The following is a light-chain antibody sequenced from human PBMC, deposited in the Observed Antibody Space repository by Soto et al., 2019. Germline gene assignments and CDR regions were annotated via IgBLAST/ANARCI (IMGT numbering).Light chain of an antibody. V-gene: IGKV3-15*01. J-gene: IGKJ5*01. CDR1: QGVTTN. CDR3: QQRDKWPIT. Sequence: EILMTQSPATLSVSPGERVTLSCRAGQGVTTNFAWYQQKSGQSPRLLIYDVSSRATGVPSRFSGTGSGTDFTLTISSLEPEDFAVYYCQQRDKWPITFGQGTRLEIK. CDR2: DVS.